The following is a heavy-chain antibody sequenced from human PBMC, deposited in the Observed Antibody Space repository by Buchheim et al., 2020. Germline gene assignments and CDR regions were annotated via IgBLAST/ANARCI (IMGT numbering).Heavy chain of an antibody. J-gene: IGHJ6*02. Sequence: QVQLVESGGGVVQPGSSRRLSCAAFGFTFENYGIHWVRQAPGKGLEWVAVISHDERQKDYADSVKGRFTISRDNAKNSLYLQMNSLRAEDTAVYYCARDVRYSSSSSWDYYYGMDVWGQGTT. CDR3: ARDVRYSSSSSWDYYYGMDV. CDR2: ISHDERQK. CDR1: GFTFENYG. D-gene: IGHD6-6*01. V-gene: IGHV3-30*03.